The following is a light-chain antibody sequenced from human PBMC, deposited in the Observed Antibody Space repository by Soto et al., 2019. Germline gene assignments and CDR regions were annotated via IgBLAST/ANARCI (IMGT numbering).Light chain of an antibody. Sequence: SVRTRPASVSGSPGPSITISCAGTSSDVGGYDDVSWYQQHPDKAPKVMIYDVRSLPSGVSNRFSGSKSGNTASLTISGLQAEDEADYYCSSYRSGSYHSLFGSVSIVTVL. CDR3: SSYRSGSYHSL. V-gene: IGLV2-14*01. J-gene: IGLJ1*01. CDR2: DVR. CDR1: SSDVGGYDD.